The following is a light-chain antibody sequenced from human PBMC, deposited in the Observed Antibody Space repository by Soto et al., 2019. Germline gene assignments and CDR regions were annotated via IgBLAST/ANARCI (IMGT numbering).Light chain of an antibody. Sequence: EIEMTQSQATLSLSPGERATLYCWASQSVSSNLAWYQQKPGQAPRLLIYGASTRVTGVPARFSGSGSGTEFILIISSLQSEDFAVYYCQHYNNWPPWTFGQGTKVDIK. CDR3: QHYNNWPPWT. CDR2: GAS. J-gene: IGKJ1*01. CDR1: QSVSSN. V-gene: IGKV3-15*01.